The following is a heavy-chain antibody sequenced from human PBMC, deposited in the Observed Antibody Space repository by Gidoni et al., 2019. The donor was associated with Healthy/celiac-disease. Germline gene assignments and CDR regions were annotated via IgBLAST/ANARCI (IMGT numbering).Heavy chain of an antibody. CDR2: INSEGSST. CDR3: ARAGTTARNVMDV. Sequence: EVQVVESGGGLVQPGGSLRLSCAASGFTFSSHWMHWVRQVPGKGLLWVSRINSEGSSTWYGDSVKGRFTISRDNAKNTLYLQMSGLRAEDTAVYYCARAGTTARNVMDVWGQGTTVTVSS. J-gene: IGHJ6*02. V-gene: IGHV3-74*01. CDR1: GFTFSSHW. D-gene: IGHD1-1*01.